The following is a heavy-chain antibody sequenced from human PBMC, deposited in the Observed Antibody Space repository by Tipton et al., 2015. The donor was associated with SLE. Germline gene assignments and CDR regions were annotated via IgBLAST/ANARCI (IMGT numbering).Heavy chain of an antibody. CDR3: ARDLGSSWPGFVP. D-gene: IGHD6-13*01. CDR2: ISSSSSYI. V-gene: IGHV3-21*01. Sequence: GSLRLSCAASGFTFSSYSMNWVRQAPGKGLEWVSSISSSSSYIYYADSVKGRFTISRDKAKNSLYLQMNSLRAEDTAVYYCARDLGSSWPGFVPWGQGTLVTVSS. CDR1: GFTFSSYS. J-gene: IGHJ5*02.